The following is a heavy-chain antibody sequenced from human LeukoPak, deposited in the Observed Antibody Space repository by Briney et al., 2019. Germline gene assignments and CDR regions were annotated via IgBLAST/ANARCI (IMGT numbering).Heavy chain of an antibody. J-gene: IGHJ4*02. V-gene: IGHV3-30*04. Sequence: GRSLRLSCAASGFTFSSYAMHWVRQAPGKGLEWVAVISYDGSHKYYADSVKGRFTISRDNSKNTLYLQMNSLRAEDTAVYYCASEGTIPDAVFDYWGQGTLVTVSS. CDR1: GFTFSSYA. D-gene: IGHD3-3*01. CDR3: ASEGTIPDAVFDY. CDR2: ISYDGSHK.